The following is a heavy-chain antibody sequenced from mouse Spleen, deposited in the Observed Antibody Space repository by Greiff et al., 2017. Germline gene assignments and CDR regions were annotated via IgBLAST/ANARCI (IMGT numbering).Heavy chain of an antibody. CDR2: IDPSDSYT. Sequence: QVQLQQPGAELVMPGASVKLSCKASGYTFTSYWMHWVKQRPGQGLEWIGEIDPSDSYTNYNQKFKGKATLTVDKSSSTAYMQLSSLTSEDSAVYYCARGAYYYGSSSYYFDYWGEGTTLTVSA. J-gene: IGHJ2*01. V-gene: IGHV1-69*01. CDR3: ARGAYYYGSSSYYFDY. D-gene: IGHD1-1*01. CDR1: GYTFTSYW.